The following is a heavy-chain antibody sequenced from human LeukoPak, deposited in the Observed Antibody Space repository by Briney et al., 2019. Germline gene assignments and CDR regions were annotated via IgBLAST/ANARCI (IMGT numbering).Heavy chain of an antibody. Sequence: GASVKVSCKASGYTFTGYYMHWVRQAPGQGLEWMGWINPNSGGTNYAQKFQGRVTMTRDTSISTAYMELSRLRSDDTTVYYCASDFWSGYSNWFDPWGQGTLVTVSS. J-gene: IGHJ5*02. CDR3: ASDFWSGYSNWFDP. V-gene: IGHV1-2*02. CDR1: GYTFTGYY. CDR2: INPNSGGT. D-gene: IGHD3-3*01.